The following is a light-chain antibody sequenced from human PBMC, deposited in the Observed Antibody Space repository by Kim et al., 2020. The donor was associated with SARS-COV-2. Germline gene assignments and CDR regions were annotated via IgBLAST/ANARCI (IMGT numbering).Light chain of an antibody. J-gene: IGLJ2*01. CDR1: SSDVGSYNF. CDR2: EVT. V-gene: IGLV2-23*02. Sequence: QSALTQPASVSGSPGQSITISCTGTSSDVGSYNFVSWYQQHPGKAPKLIIYEVTKRPSGVSNRFSGSKSGNTASLTISGVQAEDEADYYCCSYAGSNNVVFGGGTQLTVL. CDR3: CSYAGSNNVV.